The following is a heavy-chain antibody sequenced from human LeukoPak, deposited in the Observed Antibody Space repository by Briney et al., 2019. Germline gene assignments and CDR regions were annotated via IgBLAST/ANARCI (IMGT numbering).Heavy chain of an antibody. J-gene: IGHJ4*02. CDR2: IDWDDDK. V-gene: IGHV2-70*11. D-gene: IGHD5-18*01. Sequence: SGPTLVNPTQTLTLTCTFSGFSLSTSGMCVSWIRQPPGKALEWLARIDWDDDKYYSTSLKTRLTISKDTSKNQVVLTMTNVDPVDTATYYCARIRSYGYRGADWGQGTLVTVSS. CDR3: ARIRSYGYRGAD. CDR1: GFSLSTSGMC.